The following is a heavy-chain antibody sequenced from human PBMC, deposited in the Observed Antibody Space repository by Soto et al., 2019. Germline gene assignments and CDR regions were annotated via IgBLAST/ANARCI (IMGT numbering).Heavy chain of an antibody. D-gene: IGHD6-19*01. CDR1: GYSFTNYG. V-gene: IGHV1-18*01. CDR2: NSAYNGNT. J-gene: IGHJ6*04. Sequence: QDQLVQSGVEVKKPGASVKVSCKASGYSFTNYGITWVRQAPGQGFEWMGWNSAYNGNTNYAQKFQCRGPLTTDACMSTASLELRSLRSDGAAGYYCARDRGVSPPVAGISHDYDPVAVWCRGTTVTVSS. CDR3: ARDRGVSPPVAGISHDYDPVAV.